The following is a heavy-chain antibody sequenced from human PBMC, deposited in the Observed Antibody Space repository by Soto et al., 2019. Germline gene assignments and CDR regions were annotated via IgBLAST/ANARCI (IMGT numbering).Heavy chain of an antibody. CDR3: ARVSTAIVVVPAATEGFDY. CDR1: GGTFSSYA. J-gene: IGHJ4*02. CDR2: IIPIFGTA. V-gene: IGHV1-69*01. D-gene: IGHD2-2*01. Sequence: QVQLVQSGAEVKKPGSSVKVSSKASGGTFSSYAISWVRQAPGQGLEWMGGIIPIFGTANYAQKFQGRVTITADESTGTAYMELSSLRSEATAVYYCARVSTAIVVVPAATEGFDYWGQGPLVTVSS.